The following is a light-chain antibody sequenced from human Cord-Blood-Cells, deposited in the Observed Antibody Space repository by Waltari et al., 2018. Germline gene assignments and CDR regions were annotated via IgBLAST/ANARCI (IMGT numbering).Light chain of an antibody. Sequence: SYDLTQPPSVAVSQGQTASITCSGDNFGDKYACWYHKKPGQSPVLVIYQDSKLPSVIPERFSGSNSGNTATLTISGTQAMDEADYYCQAWDSSTVVFGGGTKLTVL. J-gene: IGLJ2*01. CDR1: NFGDKY. V-gene: IGLV3-1*01. CDR3: QAWDSSTVV. CDR2: QDS.